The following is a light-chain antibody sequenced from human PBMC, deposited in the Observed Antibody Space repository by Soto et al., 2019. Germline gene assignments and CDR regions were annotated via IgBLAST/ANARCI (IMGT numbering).Light chain of an antibody. CDR1: QTVSSGF. Sequence: EIVLTQSPGTVSVSPGERATVSCRASQTVSSGFLAWYQQKPGQAPRLLIYDASSRATGIPDRFSGGGSGTDFNLTISGLEPEDFAVYYCQQFSSYPLTFGGGTKVDIK. J-gene: IGKJ4*01. CDR3: QQFSSYPLT. CDR2: DAS. V-gene: IGKV3-20*01.